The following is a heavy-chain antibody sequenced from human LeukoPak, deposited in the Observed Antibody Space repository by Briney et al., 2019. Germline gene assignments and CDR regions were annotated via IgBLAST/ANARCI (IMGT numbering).Heavy chain of an antibody. CDR3: AREGDPINYGSGTPDY. CDR1: GGTFSSYA. V-gene: IGHV1-69*13. D-gene: IGHD3-10*01. Sequence: SVKVSCKASGGTFSSYAISWVRQAPGQGLEWMGGIIPIFGTANYAQKFQGRVTITADESTSTAYMELSSLRSEDTAVYYCAREGDPINYGSGTPDYWGQGTLVTVSS. J-gene: IGHJ4*02. CDR2: IIPIFGTA.